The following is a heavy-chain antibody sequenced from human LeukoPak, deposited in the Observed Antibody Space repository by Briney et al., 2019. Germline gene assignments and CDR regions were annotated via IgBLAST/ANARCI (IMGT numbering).Heavy chain of an antibody. Sequence: ASVKVSCKASGYTFTTYGILWVRQAPGQGLEWVGRISAYNGNPDYAQKLQGRLTMTTDTSRSTAYMELRRLRSDDTEVYYCAREGWEQWLAFDYWGQGTLVTVSS. CDR3: AREGWEQWLAFDY. D-gene: IGHD6-19*01. V-gene: IGHV1-18*01. CDR1: GYTFTTYG. J-gene: IGHJ4*02. CDR2: ISAYNGNP.